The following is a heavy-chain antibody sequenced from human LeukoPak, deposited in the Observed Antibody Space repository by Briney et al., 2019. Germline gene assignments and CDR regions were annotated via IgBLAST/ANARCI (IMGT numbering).Heavy chain of an antibody. V-gene: IGHV5-51*01. CDR3: ARIPGTSFITAYFDY. Sequence: PGESLKISCKGSGYSFTSYWIGWLRQMPGKGLEWMGIIYPGDSATRYSPSFQGQVTISADKSIRTAYLHWSSLKASDTAMYYCARIPGTSFITAYFDYWGQGTLVTVSS. CDR2: IYPGDSAT. J-gene: IGHJ4*02. D-gene: IGHD2-2*01. CDR1: GYSFTSYW.